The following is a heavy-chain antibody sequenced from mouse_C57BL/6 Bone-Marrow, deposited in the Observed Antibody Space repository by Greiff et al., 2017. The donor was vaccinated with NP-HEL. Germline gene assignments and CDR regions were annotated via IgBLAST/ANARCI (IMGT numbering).Heavy chain of an antibody. CDR1: GFTFSSYA. CDR2: ISSGGDYI. Sequence: EVMLVESGEGLVKPGGSLKLSCAASGFTFSSYAMSWVRQTPEKRLEWVAYISSGGDYIYYADTVKGRFTISRDNARNTLYLQMSSLKSEDTAMYYCTRDGVGGNYVLYAMDYWGQGTSVTVSS. J-gene: IGHJ4*01. D-gene: IGHD2-1*01. V-gene: IGHV5-9-1*02. CDR3: TRDGVGGNYVLYAMDY.